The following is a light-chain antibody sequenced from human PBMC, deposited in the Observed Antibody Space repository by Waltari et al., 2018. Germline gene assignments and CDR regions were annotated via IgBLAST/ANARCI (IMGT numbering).Light chain of an antibody. CDR2: GAS. CDR3: QQYNNWPLT. CDR1: RSVNSN. J-gene: IGKJ4*01. V-gene: IGKV3-15*01. Sequence: EVVLTQSPDTLSVSPGERATLSCRTSRSVNSNLAWYQHKPGQAPRLLMYGASTRPTGIPARFSGSESGTEFTLTITSLQSEDFAVYYCQQYNNWPLTFRGGTKVEI.